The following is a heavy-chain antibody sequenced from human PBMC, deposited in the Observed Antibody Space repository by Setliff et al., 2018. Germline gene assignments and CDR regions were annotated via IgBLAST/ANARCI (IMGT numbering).Heavy chain of an antibody. J-gene: IGHJ4*02. CDR3: ASGGHRSS. CDR1: GFNFNKYW. D-gene: IGHD2-2*01. V-gene: IGHV3-7*01. CDR2: ISPDGNEI. Sequence: GGSLRLSCTVYGFNFNKYWMYWVRQAPGRGLEWVANISPDGNEIYYVDSVKGRFTFSRDKARNSVSLQMNSLRAEDTAMYYCASGGHRSSWGQGTLVTVSS.